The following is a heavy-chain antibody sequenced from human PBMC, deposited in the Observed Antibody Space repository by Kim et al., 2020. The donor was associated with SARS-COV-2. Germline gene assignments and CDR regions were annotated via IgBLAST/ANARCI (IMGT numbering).Heavy chain of an antibody. V-gene: IGHV1-3*01. CDR3: ARDRYSSSSRGWFDP. D-gene: IGHD6-6*01. CDR1: GYTFTSYA. J-gene: IGHJ5*02. Sequence: ASVKVSCKASGYTFTSYAMHWVRQAPGQRLEWMGWINAGNSNTKYSQKFQGRVTITRDTSASTAYMELSSLRSEDTAVYYCARDRYSSSSRGWFDPWGQGTLVTVSS. CDR2: INAGNSNT.